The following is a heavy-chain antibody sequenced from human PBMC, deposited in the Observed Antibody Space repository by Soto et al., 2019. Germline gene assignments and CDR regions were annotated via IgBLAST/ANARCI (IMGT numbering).Heavy chain of an antibody. CDR2: ITGTGSSA. CDR3: AKDDWGAASPRFDY. D-gene: IGHD7-27*01. J-gene: IGHJ4*02. V-gene: IGHV3-23*01. Sequence: EVQLLQSGGGLVQPGGSLRLSCVGSGFSFRTYAMSWVRQAPGKGLEWVAGITGTGSSADYADSVKGRFTNSRDNSKNTLNLHFQTLRADVTAVFSCAKDDWGAASPRFDYWGQGTQVTVSS. CDR1: GFSFRTYA.